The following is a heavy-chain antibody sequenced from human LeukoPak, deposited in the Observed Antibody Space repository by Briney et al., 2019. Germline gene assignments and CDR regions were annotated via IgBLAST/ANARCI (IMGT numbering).Heavy chain of an antibody. D-gene: IGHD6-6*01. V-gene: IGHV1-8*01. J-gene: IGHJ4*02. CDR2: MNPNSGNT. Sequence: ASVKVSCKASGYTFTSYDINWVRQATGQGLEWMGWMNPNSGNTGYAQKFQGRVTMTRNTSISTAYMELSSLRSEDTAVYYCARTRIAARYFDYWGLGTLVTVSS. CDR3: ARTRIAARYFDY. CDR1: GYTFTSYD.